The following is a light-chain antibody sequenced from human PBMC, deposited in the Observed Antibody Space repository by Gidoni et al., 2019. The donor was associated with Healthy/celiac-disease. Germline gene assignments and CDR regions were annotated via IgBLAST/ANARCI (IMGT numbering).Light chain of an antibody. CDR1: ALPKQY. J-gene: IGLJ1*01. CDR2: KDS. Sequence: SYELTQPTSVSVSPGQTARITCSGDALPKQYAYWYQQKPGQAPVLVIYKDSERPSGIPERFSGSSSGTTVTLTISGVQAEDEADYYCQSADSSGTYNVFGTGTKVTVL. CDR3: QSADSSGTYNV. V-gene: IGLV3-25*03.